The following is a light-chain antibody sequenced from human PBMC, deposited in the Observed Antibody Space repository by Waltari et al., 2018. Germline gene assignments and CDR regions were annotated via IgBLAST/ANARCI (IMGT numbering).Light chain of an antibody. CDR2: AAS. J-gene: IGKJ1*01. V-gene: IGKV1-39*01. Sequence: DIQMTQSPSSLSASVGDRVTITCRASQSISSYLNWYQQKPGKAPKLLIYAASSLQSRVPSRFSGRGAGTDVTLTISSLQPEYVATYYCQQSYSTLWTFGQGTKVEIK. CDR3: QQSYSTLWT. CDR1: QSISSY.